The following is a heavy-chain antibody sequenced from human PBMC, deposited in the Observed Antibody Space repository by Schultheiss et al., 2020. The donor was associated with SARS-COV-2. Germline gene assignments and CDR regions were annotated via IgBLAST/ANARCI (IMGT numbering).Heavy chain of an antibody. CDR3: ARESNYGSGSYGMDV. D-gene: IGHD3-10*01. Sequence: SETLSLTCAVYGGSFSGYSWSWIRQPPGKGLEWIGYIYYSGSTNYNPSLKSRVTISVDTSKNQFSLKLSSVTAADTAVYYCARESNYGSGSYGMDVWGQGTTVTVSS. CDR1: GGSFSGYS. CDR2: IYYSGST. V-gene: IGHV4-34*01. J-gene: IGHJ6*02.